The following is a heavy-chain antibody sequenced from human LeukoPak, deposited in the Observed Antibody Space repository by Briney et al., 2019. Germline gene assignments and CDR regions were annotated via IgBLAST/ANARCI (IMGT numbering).Heavy chain of an antibody. CDR3: ARGPESGSYFAWFGP. J-gene: IGHJ5*02. Sequence: SETLSLTCTVYGGSFSCFFWNWIRQPPGKGLEWIGEINHSGSTHYNPSLKSRVTISIDTSKNQISLKLTSVTAADTAVYYCARGPESGSYFAWFGPWGQGTLVTVSS. D-gene: IGHD3-10*01. V-gene: IGHV4-34*01. CDR2: INHSGST. CDR1: GGSFSCFF.